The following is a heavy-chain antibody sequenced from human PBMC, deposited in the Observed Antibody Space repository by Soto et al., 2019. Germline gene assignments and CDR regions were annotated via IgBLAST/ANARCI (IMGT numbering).Heavy chain of an antibody. Sequence: PSETLSLTCAVSSGSISSSNWWSWVRQPPGKGLEWIGEIYHSGSTNYNPSLKSRVTISVDKSKNQFSLKLSSVTAADTAVYYCASGPVVDDYGDYAGAFDIWGQGTMVTVSS. CDR3: ASGPVVDDYGDYAGAFDI. CDR1: SGSISSSNW. V-gene: IGHV4-4*02. J-gene: IGHJ3*02. D-gene: IGHD4-17*01. CDR2: IYHSGST.